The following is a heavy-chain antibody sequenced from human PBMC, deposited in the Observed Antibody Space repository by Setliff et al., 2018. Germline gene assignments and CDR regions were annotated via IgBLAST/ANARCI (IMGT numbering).Heavy chain of an antibody. Sequence: SETLSLTCTVSGGSVNSGYDNWNWLRQPAGKGLEWIGHINRRGSTNFSPSLKSRVTISLDTSKNQFSLNLRSVTAADTAVYYCARTGTYRYFDYWGQGALVTVSS. V-gene: IGHV4-61*09. CDR1: GGSVNSGYDN. CDR2: INRRGST. D-gene: IGHD1-1*01. J-gene: IGHJ4*02. CDR3: ARTGTYRYFDY.